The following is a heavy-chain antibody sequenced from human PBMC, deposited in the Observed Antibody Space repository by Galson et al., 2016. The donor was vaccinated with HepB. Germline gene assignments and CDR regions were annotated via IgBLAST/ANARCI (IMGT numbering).Heavy chain of an antibody. CDR1: GGAINSAYH. J-gene: IGHJ4*02. D-gene: IGHD3-22*01. Sequence: TLSLTCSVSGGAINSAYHWSWLRQHPGKGLEWIGYISYTGLTNYKSSLKSRVSMSIDTSKNQFSMKLSAVTAADTAVYYCTRVDYDTTLTWGQGTLVAVSS. V-gene: IGHV4-31*03. CDR2: ISYTGLT. CDR3: TRVDYDTTLT.